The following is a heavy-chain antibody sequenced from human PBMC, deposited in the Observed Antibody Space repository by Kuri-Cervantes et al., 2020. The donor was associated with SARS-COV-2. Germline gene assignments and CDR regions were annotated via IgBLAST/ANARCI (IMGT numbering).Heavy chain of an antibody. CDR2: IYYSGST. Sequence: SQTLSLTCAVSGGSITGYYWNWVRQPPGKGLEWIGYIYYSGSTNYNPSLKGRVTISVDTSKNQFPLKLSSVTAADTAVYYCARQQWLKANWFDPWGQGTLVTVSS. J-gene: IGHJ5*02. V-gene: IGHV4-59*08. CDR3: ARQQWLKANWFDP. CDR1: GGSITGYY. D-gene: IGHD6-19*01.